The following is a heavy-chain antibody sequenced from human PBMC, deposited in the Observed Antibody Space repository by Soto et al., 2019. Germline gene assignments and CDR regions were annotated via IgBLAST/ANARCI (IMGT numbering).Heavy chain of an antibody. J-gene: IGHJ4*02. CDR1: GGTFSSYT. D-gene: IGHD3-22*01. V-gene: IGHV1-69*02. CDR2: IIPILGIA. Sequence: ASVKVSCKASGGTFSSYTISWVRQAPGQGLEWMGRIIPILGIANYAQKFQGRVTITADKSTSTAYMELSSLRSEDTAVYYCAIVVVITTSSNFDYWGKGTLVAVSS. CDR3: AIVVVITTSSNFDY.